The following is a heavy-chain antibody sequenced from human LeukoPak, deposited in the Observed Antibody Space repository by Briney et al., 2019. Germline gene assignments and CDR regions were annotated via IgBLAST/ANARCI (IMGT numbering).Heavy chain of an antibody. D-gene: IGHD4-17*01. Sequence: GGSLRLSCAASGFTFSSYSMSWVRQAPGKGLERVSYISSSSSTIYYADSVKGRFTISRDNAKNSLYLQMNSLRAEDTAVYYCARRGDYAGGLGYYGMDVWGQGTTVTVSS. CDR2: ISSSSSTI. CDR3: ARRGDYAGGLGYYGMDV. V-gene: IGHV3-48*01. J-gene: IGHJ6*02. CDR1: GFTFSSYS.